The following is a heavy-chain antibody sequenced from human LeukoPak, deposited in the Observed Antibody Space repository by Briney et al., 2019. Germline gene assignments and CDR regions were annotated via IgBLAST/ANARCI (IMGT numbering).Heavy chain of an antibody. CDR2: IYPGDSDT. J-gene: IGHJ5*02. Sequence: GESLKISCKASGYSFSNYWIGWVRQMPGKGLEWMGIIYPGDSDTRYSPSFQGQVTISADKSINTAFLQWSSLKASDTAIYYCARHWDGSRDNWFDPWGQGTLVTVSS. V-gene: IGHV5-51*01. CDR1: GYSFSNYW. CDR3: ARHWDGSRDNWFDP. D-gene: IGHD1-26*01.